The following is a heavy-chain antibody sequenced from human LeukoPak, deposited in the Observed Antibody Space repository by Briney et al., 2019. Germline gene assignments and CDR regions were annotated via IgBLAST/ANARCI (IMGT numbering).Heavy chain of an antibody. V-gene: IGHV1-58*02. D-gene: IGHD3-22*01. CDR2: FVVGSGNT. CDR3: AAVVSDDSSGYYYALDAFDI. J-gene: IGHJ3*02. Sequence: EASVKVSCKASGFTFTSSAMQWGRQARGQRLVWIGWFVVGSGNTNYAQKFQERVTITRDMSTSTAYMELSSLRSEDTAVYYCAAVVSDDSSGYYYALDAFDIWGQGTMVTVSS. CDR1: GFTFTSSA.